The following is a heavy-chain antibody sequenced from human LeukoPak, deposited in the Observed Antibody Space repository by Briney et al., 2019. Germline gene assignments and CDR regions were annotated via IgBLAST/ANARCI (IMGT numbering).Heavy chain of an antibody. CDR3: ARGTRGAINPFDY. Sequence: GGSLRLSCAASGFTFSSYWMHWVRQAPGKGLVWVSRINRDGSSTSYADSVKGRFTISRDNAKNTLYLQMNSLRAEDTAVYYCARGTRGAINPFDYCGQGTLVTVSS. CDR2: INRDGSST. CDR1: GFTFSSYW. J-gene: IGHJ4*02. D-gene: IGHD5-24*01. V-gene: IGHV3-74*01.